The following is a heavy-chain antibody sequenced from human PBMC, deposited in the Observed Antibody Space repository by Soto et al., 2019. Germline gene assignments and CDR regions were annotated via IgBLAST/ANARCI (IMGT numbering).Heavy chain of an antibody. CDR1: GFTLGAYV. CDR3: AKSEPDPACRGGGCHRTFDY. D-gene: IGHD2-15*01. Sequence: QVQLVESGGGVVQPGGSVRLSCTASGFTLGAYVMHWVRQAQGKGPEWVAAISADGRDLFYAASVEGRFTISRDNSKNTLFLQMNSLTSEDTSVYSCAKSEPDPACRGGGCHRTFDYWGQGTLVTVSS. J-gene: IGHJ4*02. V-gene: IGHV3-30*18. CDR2: ISADGRDL.